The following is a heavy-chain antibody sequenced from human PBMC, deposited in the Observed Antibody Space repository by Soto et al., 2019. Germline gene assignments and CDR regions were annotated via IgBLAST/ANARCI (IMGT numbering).Heavy chain of an antibody. V-gene: IGHV1-69*01. CDR3: ATGGHNDGYNFDHGMDV. CDR2: VIPLFDTA. J-gene: IGHJ6*02. CDR1: GGIFTNNA. D-gene: IGHD3-16*01. Sequence: QVQVVQSGAEVKKPGSSVKVSCKVSGGIFTNNAISWVRQAPGQGLEWLGGVIPLFDTAYYAQIFRGRLRSSADGATPTAYMERSGLTSADTAGDFCATGGHNDGYNFDHGMDVWGQGTTVTVS.